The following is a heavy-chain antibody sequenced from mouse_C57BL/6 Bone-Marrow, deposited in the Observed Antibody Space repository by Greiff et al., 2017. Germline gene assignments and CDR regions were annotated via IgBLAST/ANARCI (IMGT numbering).Heavy chain of an antibody. CDR1: GYAFSSSW. CDR3: ARSDSSGYGYYAMDY. V-gene: IGHV1-82*01. D-gene: IGHD3-2*02. CDR2: IYPGDGDT. J-gene: IGHJ4*01. Sequence: VKLMESGPELVKPGASVKISCKASGYAFSSSWMNWVKQRPGKGLEWIGRIYPGDGDTNYNGKFKGKATLTADKSSSTAYMQLSSLTSEDSAVYFCARSDSSGYGYYAMDYWGQGTSVTVSS.